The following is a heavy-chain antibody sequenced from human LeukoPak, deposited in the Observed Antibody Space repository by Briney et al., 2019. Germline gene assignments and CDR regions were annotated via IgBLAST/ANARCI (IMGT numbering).Heavy chain of an antibody. J-gene: IGHJ5*02. V-gene: IGHV4-4*07. CDR1: GGSISSYY. D-gene: IGHD4-11*01. CDR3: AGLTVTTRQCWFDP. CDR2: IYTSGST. Sequence: PSEPLSLPCTASGGSISSYYWSWLRQPAGKGLEWIGRIYTSGSTNYNPSLKRRVTMSVDTSKNQFSLKLSSVTAADTAVYYCAGLTVTTRQCWFDPWGQGTLVTVSS.